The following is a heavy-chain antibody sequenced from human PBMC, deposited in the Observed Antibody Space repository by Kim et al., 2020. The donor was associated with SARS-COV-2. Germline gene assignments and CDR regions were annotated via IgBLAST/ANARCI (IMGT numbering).Heavy chain of an antibody. J-gene: IGHJ4*02. V-gene: IGHV4-31*02. Sequence: NPTLKRRVTSTVDTSKTQFSLKLSSVTAADTAVYYCASAEGGWELGGVDYWGQGTLVTVSS. D-gene: IGHD1-26*01. CDR3: ASAEGGWELGGVDY.